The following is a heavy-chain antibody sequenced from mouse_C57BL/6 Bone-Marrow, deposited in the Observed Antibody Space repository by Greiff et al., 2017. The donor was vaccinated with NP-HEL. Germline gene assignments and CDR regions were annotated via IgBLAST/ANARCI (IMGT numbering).Heavy chain of an antibody. CDR2: IRNKANGYTT. D-gene: IGHD2-4*01. V-gene: IGHV7-3*01. CDR3: ARMGDYDEGVWFAY. CDR1: GFTFTDYY. J-gene: IGHJ3*01. Sequence: EVKLVESGGGLVQPGGSLSLSCAASGFTFTDYYMSWVRQPPGKALEWLGFIRNKANGYTTEYSASVKGRFTISRDNSQSILYLQMNALRAEDSATYYCARMGDYDEGVWFAYWGQGTLVTVSA.